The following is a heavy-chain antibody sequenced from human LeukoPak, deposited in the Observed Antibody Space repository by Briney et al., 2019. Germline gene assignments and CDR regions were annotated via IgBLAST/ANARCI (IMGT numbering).Heavy chain of an antibody. CDR2: IYPGDSDT. CDR1: GPSFTSYW. V-gene: IGHV5-51*01. J-gene: IGHJ5*02. CDR3: ARLRYYDFWSGYSAYNWFDP. Sequence: NPGESLQISCKGSGPSFTSYWIGWVRQLPGKGLEWMGIIYPGDSDTRYSPSFQGQVTISADKSISTAYLQWSSLKASDTAMYYRARLRYYDFWSGYSAYNWFDPWGQGTLVTVSS. D-gene: IGHD3-3*01.